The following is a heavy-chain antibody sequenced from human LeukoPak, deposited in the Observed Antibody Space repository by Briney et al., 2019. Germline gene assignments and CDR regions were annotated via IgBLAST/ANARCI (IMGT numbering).Heavy chain of an antibody. Sequence: ASVKVSCKASGYSFTGYYMHWVRQAPGQGLEWMGWINPNSGGTNYAQKFQGRVTMTRDTSISTAYMELSRLRSDDTAVYYCARPAPYYDSSGYYLYYFDYWGQGTLVTVSS. CDR3: ARPAPYYDSSGYYLYYFDY. V-gene: IGHV1-2*02. J-gene: IGHJ4*02. CDR1: GYSFTGYY. CDR2: INPNSGGT. D-gene: IGHD3-22*01.